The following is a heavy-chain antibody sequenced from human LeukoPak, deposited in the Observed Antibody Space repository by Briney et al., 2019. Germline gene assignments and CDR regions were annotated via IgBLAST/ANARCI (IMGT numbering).Heavy chain of an antibody. CDR1: GDSITSSSYY. Sequence: SETLSLTCSVSGDSITSSSYYWGWIRQPPEKGLEWIGSIYYTGGTYYSPSLKSRVTISVDTSKNQFSLMLSSVTAADTAVYYCAEVLSGSYDYWGQGTLVTVSS. CDR2: IYYTGGT. V-gene: IGHV4-39*01. D-gene: IGHD1-26*01. CDR3: AEVLSGSYDY. J-gene: IGHJ4*02.